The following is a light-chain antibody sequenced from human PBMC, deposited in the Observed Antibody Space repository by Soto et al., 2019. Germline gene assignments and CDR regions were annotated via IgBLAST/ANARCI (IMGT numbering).Light chain of an antibody. J-gene: IGKJ1*01. CDR3: QQSYSTPRT. Sequence: DIQMTQSPSSLSASVGDRVTITCRASPSISSYLNWYQHKPVKAPKLLIYAASSLQSGVPSRFSGSGSGTDFTLTVSSLQPEDFATYYCQQSYSTPRTFGQGTKVEVK. CDR2: AAS. V-gene: IGKV1-39*01. CDR1: PSISSY.